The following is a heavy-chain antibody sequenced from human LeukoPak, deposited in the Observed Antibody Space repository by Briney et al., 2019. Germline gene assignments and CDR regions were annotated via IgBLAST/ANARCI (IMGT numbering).Heavy chain of an antibody. D-gene: IGHD3-3*01. J-gene: IGHJ4*02. CDR3: ARDRSPPLRFLEWLLKGAPVDY. V-gene: IGHV1-18*01. CDR2: LSAYNVTT. Sequence: GASVKVSCKASGTPFTSIGITWVRRAPGQGLEWMGWLSAYNVTTNYAQKLQGRVTMTTDTSTSTAYMEPRSLRSDDTAVYYCARDRSPPLRFLEWLLKGAPVDYWGQGTLVTVSS. CDR1: GTPFTSIG.